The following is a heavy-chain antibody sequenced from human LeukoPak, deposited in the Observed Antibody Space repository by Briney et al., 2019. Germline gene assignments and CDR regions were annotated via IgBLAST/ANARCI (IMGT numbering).Heavy chain of an antibody. J-gene: IGHJ4*02. D-gene: IGHD6-19*01. CDR1: GFTVSSNY. CDR2: IYSGGST. CDR3: AREKSSSGWYGRHFDY. V-gene: IGHV3-66*01. Sequence: GGSLRLSCAASGFTVSSNYMSWVRQAPGKGLEWVSVIYSGGSTYYADSVKGRFTISRDNSKNTLYLQMNSLRAEDTAAYYCAREKSSSGWYGRHFDYWGQGTLVTVSS.